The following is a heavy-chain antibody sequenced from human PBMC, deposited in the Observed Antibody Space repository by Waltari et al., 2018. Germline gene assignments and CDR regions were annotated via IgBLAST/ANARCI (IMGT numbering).Heavy chain of an antibody. CDR2: VGWGGGNT. D-gene: IGHD6-6*01. J-gene: IGHJ3*02. V-gene: IGHV3-43D*04. Sequence: EVQLVESGGVVVQSGGSLRLSCAASGFTFDDYAMHWVRQAPGEGWEGVVLVGWGGGNTYYADAGRGRCTISGDNSKNSLYLQINSLRAEDTALYYCAKDRVAAPQRGFAFDIWGQGTMVTVSS. CDR1: GFTFDDYA. CDR3: AKDRVAAPQRGFAFDI.